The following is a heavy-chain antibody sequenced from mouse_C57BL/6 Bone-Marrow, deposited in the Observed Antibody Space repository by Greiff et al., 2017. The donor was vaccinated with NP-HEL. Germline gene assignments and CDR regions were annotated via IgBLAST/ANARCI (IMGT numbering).Heavy chain of an antibody. CDR3: TRALYYGSSPWFAY. D-gene: IGHD1-1*01. V-gene: IGHV5-9-1*02. Sequence: EVKVVESGEGLVKPGGSLKLSCAASGFTFSSYAMSWVRQTPEKRLEWVAYISSGGDYIYYVDTVKGRFPISSDNARNTLYLQMGSLKSEDTAMYYCTRALYYGSSPWFAYWGQGTLVTVSA. J-gene: IGHJ3*01. CDR1: GFTFSSYA. CDR2: ISSGGDYI.